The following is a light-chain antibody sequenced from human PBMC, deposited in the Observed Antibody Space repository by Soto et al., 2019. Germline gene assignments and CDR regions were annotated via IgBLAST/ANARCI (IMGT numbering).Light chain of an antibody. CDR2: DAS. CDR1: QGISTA. Sequence: AIQLTQSPSSLSASVGDRVTITCRASQGISTALAWYQQKPGQTPKLLLYDASSLEGGVPTRFSGRGSGTDFALSITTLQPEDFATYYCQQFSHYPRTFGQGTKV. V-gene: IGKV1D-13*01. J-gene: IGKJ1*01. CDR3: QQFSHYPRT.